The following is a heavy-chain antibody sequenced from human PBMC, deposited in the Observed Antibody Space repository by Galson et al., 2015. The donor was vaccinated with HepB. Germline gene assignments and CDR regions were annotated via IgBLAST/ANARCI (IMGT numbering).Heavy chain of an antibody. CDR1: GYTFTSYA. CDR3: ARDRRYYDSSGYDAFDI. D-gene: IGHD3-22*01. V-gene: IGHV1-3*01. Sequence: SVKVSCKASGYTFTSYAMHWVRQAPGQRLEWMGWINAGNGNTKYSQKFQGRVTITRDTSASTAYMELSSLRSEDTAVYYCARDRRYYDSSGYDAFDIWGQGTMVTVSS. CDR2: INAGNGNT. J-gene: IGHJ3*02.